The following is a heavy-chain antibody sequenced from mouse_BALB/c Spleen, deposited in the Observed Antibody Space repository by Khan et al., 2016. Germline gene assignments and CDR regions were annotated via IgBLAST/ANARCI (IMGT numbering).Heavy chain of an antibody. Sequence: EVQLVESGPGLVKPSQSLSLTCTVTGYSITSDYAWNWIRQFPGNKLEWMGYISYSNSTSYNPSPKSRISITRDTSKNQFILQLNSVTTEDTATYDFAKGMITTFDYWGQGTTLTVSS. D-gene: IGHD2-4*01. CDR3: AKGMITTFDY. J-gene: IGHJ2*01. CDR1: GYSITSDYA. V-gene: IGHV3-2*02. CDR2: ISYSNST.